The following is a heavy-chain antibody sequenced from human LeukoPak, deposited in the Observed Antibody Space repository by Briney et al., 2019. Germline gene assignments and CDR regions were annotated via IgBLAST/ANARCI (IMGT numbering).Heavy chain of an antibody. J-gene: IGHJ4*02. V-gene: IGHV1-18*01. D-gene: IGHD2-15*01. CDR3: ARGLKYSSFDY. CDR1: GGTFSNYA. Sequence: ASVKVSCKASGGTFSNYAISWVRQAPGQGLEWMGWISAYNGNTNYAQKLQGRVTMTTDTSTSTAYMELRSLRSDDTAVYYCARGLKYSSFDYWGQGTLVTVSS. CDR2: ISAYNGNT.